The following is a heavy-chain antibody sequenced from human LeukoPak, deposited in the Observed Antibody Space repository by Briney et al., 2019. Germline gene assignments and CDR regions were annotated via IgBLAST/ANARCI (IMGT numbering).Heavy chain of an antibody. CDR2: IYYSGST. Sequence: PSETLSLTCTVSGGSISSYYWSWIRQPPGKGLEWIGYIYYSGSTNYNPSLKSRVTISVDTSKNQFSLKLGSVTAADTAVYYCARRHWGPIDYWGQGTLVTVSS. J-gene: IGHJ4*02. CDR1: GGSISSYY. CDR3: ARRHWGPIDY. D-gene: IGHD7-27*01. V-gene: IGHV4-59*08.